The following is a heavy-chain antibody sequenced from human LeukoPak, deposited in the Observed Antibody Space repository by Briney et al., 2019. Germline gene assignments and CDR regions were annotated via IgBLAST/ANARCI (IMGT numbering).Heavy chain of an antibody. CDR1: GFTFSNYG. J-gene: IGHJ4*02. CDR3: AKDLGYCSGGSCFYFDS. D-gene: IGHD2-15*01. V-gene: IGHV3-30*18. Sequence: GGSLRLSCAASGFTFSNYGMHWVRQAPGEGLEWVAVISDDGRNKYYADSVKGRFTISRDNSQNTLYLQVIGLRAQDTAVYYCAKDLGYCSGGSCFYFDSWGQGTLVTVSS. CDR2: ISDDGRNK.